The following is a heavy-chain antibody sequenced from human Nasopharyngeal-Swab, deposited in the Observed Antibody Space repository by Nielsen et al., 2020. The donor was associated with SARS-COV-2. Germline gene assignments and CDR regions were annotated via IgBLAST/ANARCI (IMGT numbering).Heavy chain of an antibody. D-gene: IGHD3-10*01. J-gene: IGHJ4*02. CDR3: ARDGYGSGSYSN. CDR2: IFYSGST. Sequence: WIRQPPGKGLEWIGYIFYSGSTYYNPSLESRVTISVDTSKNQFSLKLSSVTAADTAVYYCARDGYGSGSYSNWGQGTLVTVSS. V-gene: IGHV4-30-4*01.